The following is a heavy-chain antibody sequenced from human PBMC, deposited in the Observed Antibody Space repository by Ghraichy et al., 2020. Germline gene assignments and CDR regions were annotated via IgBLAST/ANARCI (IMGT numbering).Heavy chain of an antibody. CDR2: IYHSGST. CDR1: GYSISSGYY. D-gene: IGHD1-1*01. J-gene: IGHJ4*02. CDR3: GRIDWNVDY. V-gene: IGHV4-38-2*02. Sequence: SETLSLTCTVSGYSISSGYYWGWIRQPPGKGLEWIRNIYHSGSTYYNPSLKSRVTISVDTSKNQFSLKLSSVTAADTAVYYCGRIDWNVDYWGQGTLVTVSS.